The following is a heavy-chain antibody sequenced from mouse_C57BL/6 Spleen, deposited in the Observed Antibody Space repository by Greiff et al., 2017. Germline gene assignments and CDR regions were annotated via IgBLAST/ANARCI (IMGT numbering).Heavy chain of an antibody. V-gene: IGHV5-4*01. J-gene: IGHJ4*01. CDR3: AKSNYDYDGGAMDY. Sequence: EVQRVESGGGLVKPGGSLKLSCAASGFTFSSYAMSWVRQTPEKRLEWVATISDGGSYTSYPDTVKGRFTISRDNAKNNLYLQMSHLKSGDTAMYYCAKSNYDYDGGAMDYWGQGTSVTVSS. CDR1: GFTFSSYA. D-gene: IGHD2-4*01. CDR2: ISDGGSYT.